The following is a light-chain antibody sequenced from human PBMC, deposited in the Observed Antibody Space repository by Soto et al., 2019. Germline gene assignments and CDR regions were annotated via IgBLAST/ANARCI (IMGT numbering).Light chain of an antibody. J-gene: IGKJ5*01. CDR1: QSVSSN. V-gene: IGKV3-20*01. CDR2: GAS. CDR3: QQYGGSPRIT. Sequence: EIVMTQSPATLSVSPGEGATLSCRVSQSVSSNLAWYQQKPGQAPRLLIYGASNRATGIPDRFSGSGSGTDFTLIINRLEPEDVAIYYCQQYGGSPRITFGQGTRLEI.